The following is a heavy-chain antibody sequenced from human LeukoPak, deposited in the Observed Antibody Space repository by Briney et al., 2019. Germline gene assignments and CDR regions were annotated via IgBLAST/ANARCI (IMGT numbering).Heavy chain of an antibody. CDR1: GFTFSSYA. Sequence: GGSLRLSCAASGFTFSSYAMSWVRQAPGKGPVWVSGIKTDGSYTTYADSVRGRFTISRDNAKNTVSLQMNSLRVEDTAMYYCARLGAPYDKDEYRWGQGALVTVSS. D-gene: IGHD3-16*01. J-gene: IGHJ5*02. V-gene: IGHV3-74*03. CDR2: IKTDGSYT. CDR3: ARLGAPYDKDEYR.